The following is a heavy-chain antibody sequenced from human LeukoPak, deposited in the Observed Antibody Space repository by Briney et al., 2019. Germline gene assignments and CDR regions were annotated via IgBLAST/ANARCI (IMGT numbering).Heavy chain of an antibody. CDR3: ARGDYETHGYQTR. CDR2: INTNTGNP. V-gene: IGHV7-4-1*02. CDR1: GYIFTSYV. J-gene: IGHJ4*02. Sequence: ASVTVSCKASGYIFTSYVLHWVRQAPGQGLEWMGWINTNTGNPTYAQGFTGRFVFSLDTSVSTAYLQISSLKADDTAMYYCARGDYETHGYQTRWGQETLVTVSS. D-gene: IGHD3-22*01.